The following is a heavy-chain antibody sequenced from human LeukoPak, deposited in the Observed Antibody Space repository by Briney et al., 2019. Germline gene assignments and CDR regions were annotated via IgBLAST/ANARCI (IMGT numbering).Heavy chain of an antibody. V-gene: IGHV3-15*01. D-gene: IGHD6-13*01. CDR1: GFTFSNAW. CDR3: TTASWQAYYYYYYYMDV. CDR2: IKSKTDGGTT. Sequence: GGSLRLSCAASGFTFSNAWMSWVRQAPGKGLEWVGRIKSKTDGGTTDYAAPVKGRFTISRDDSKNTLYLQMNSLKTEDTAVYYCTTASWQAYYYYYYYMDVWGKGTTVTVSS. J-gene: IGHJ6*03.